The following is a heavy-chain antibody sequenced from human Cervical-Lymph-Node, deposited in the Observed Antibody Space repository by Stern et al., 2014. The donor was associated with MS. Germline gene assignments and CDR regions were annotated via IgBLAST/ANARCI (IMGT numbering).Heavy chain of an antibody. J-gene: IGHJ4*02. D-gene: IGHD2-8*01. CDR1: GYTFTNYF. Sequence: VQLVKSGAEVKKPGASMRISCKASGYTFTNYFIHWVRQAPRQRPEWMGIINPPTGRTSYAQRFQGRVTMTRDTSTNTAYLDLSSLRSEDTAVYFCARAQEFSNVVANYWGQGTLVTVSS. V-gene: IGHV1-46*03. CDR2: INPPTGRT. CDR3: ARAQEFSNVVANY.